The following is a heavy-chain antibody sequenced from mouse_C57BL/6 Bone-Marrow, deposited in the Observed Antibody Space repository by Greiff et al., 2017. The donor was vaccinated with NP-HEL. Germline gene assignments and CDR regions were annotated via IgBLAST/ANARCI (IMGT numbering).Heavy chain of an antibody. Sequence: VKLQQSGAELARPGASVKLSCKASGYTFTSYGISWVKQRTGQGLEWIGEIYPRSGNTYYNEKFKGKATLTADKSSSTAYMELRSLTSEDSAVYFCARRGDPWFAYWGQGTLVTVSA. CDR1: GYTFTSYG. J-gene: IGHJ3*01. V-gene: IGHV1-81*01. CDR3: ARRGDPWFAY. D-gene: IGHD2-13*01. CDR2: IYPRSGNT.